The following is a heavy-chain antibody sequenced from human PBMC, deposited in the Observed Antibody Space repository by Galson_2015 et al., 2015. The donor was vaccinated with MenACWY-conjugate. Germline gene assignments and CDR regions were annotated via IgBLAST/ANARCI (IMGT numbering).Heavy chain of an antibody. CDR1: GFTVSSNY. CDR3: ASAISLRGPGNFPPDLMDV. CDR2: IYSGGST. J-gene: IGHJ6*03. D-gene: IGHD2-15*01. Sequence: SLRLSCAATGFTVSSNYMSWVRQAPGKGLECVSVIYSGGSTYYTDSVKGRFTLSRDNSKNTVHLQMNSLRVEDTAVYYCASAISLRGPGNFPPDLMDVWGKGTTVTVSS. V-gene: IGHV3-53*01.